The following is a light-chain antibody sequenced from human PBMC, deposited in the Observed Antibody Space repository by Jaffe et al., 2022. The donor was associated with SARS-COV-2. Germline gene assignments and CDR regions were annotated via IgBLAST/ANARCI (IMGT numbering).Light chain of an antibody. CDR3: QQTDGTPST. CDR2: AAS. CDR1: QSISSY. V-gene: IGKV1-39*01. Sequence: DIQMTQSPSSLSASVGDRVTITCRASQSISSYLHWYQQKPGQAPKLLIYAASSLQSGVPSRFSGSGSGTDFTLTISSLQPEDFATYYCQQTDGTPSTFGQGTKLEIK. J-gene: IGKJ2*01.